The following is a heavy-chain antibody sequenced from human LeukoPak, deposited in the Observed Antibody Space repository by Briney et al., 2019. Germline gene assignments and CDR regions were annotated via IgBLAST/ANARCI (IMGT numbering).Heavy chain of an antibody. J-gene: IGHJ6*02. CDR2: IIPIFGTA. V-gene: IGHV1-69*13. CDR1: GGTFSSYA. CDR3: ATPLPYGSSGYYHYYYYYGMDV. Sequence: SVKVSCKASGGTFSSYAISWVRQAPGQGLEWMGGIIPIFGTANYAQKFQGRVTITADESTSTAYMELSSLRSEDTAVYYCATPLPYGSSGYYHYYYYYGMDVWGQGTTVTVSS. D-gene: IGHD3-22*01.